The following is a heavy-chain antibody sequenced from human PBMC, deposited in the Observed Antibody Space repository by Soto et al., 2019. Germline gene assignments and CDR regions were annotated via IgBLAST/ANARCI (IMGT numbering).Heavy chain of an antibody. CDR3: ARVDTGYGPWWYYYGMDV. CDR2: ISYDGSNK. J-gene: IGHJ6*02. Sequence: PWVCLRLSFSASGFPFTSYAVAWARQAPGKGLEWVAVISYDGSNKYYADSVKGRFTISRDNSKNTLYLQMNSLRAEDTAVYYCARVDTGYGPWWYYYGMDVWGQGTKVPVSS. CDR1: GFPFTSYA. V-gene: IGHV3-30-3*01. D-gene: IGHD5-12*01.